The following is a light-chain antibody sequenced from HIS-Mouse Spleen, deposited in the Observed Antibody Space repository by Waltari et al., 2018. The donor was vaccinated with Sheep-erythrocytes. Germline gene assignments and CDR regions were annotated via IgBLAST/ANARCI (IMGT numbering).Light chain of an antibody. V-gene: IGLV2-23*01. Sequence: QSALTQPASVSGSPGQSITISCPGTSRAVGSSNLVPWYQRHPGKAPKLMIYEGSKRPSGVSNRFSGSKSGNTASLTISGLQAEDEADYYCCSYAGSSTPWVFGGGTKLTVL. CDR1: SRAVGSSNL. J-gene: IGLJ3*02. CDR2: EGS. CDR3: CSYAGSSTPWV.